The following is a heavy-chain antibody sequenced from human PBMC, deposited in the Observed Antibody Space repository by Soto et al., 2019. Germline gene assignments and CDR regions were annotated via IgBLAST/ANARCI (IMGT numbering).Heavy chain of an antibody. Sequence: VQLVESGGGLVQPGGSLRLSCAASGFTFSSYRMHWVRQVPGQGLVWLSRIFAGGTATSYADSVRGRFTISRDNAKNTMYLQMNSLRVEDTAIYYCARAPGYDGHDWRFDYWGQGALVTVSS. CDR3: ARAPGYDGHDWRFDY. V-gene: IGHV3-74*01. CDR2: IFAGGTAT. CDR1: GFTFSSYR. D-gene: IGHD5-12*01. J-gene: IGHJ4*02.